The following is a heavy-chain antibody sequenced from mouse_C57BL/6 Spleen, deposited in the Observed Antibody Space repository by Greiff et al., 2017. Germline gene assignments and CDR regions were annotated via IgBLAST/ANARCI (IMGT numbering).Heavy chain of an antibody. CDR3: AALYYGNYGYFDV. D-gene: IGHD2-1*01. V-gene: IGHV2-5*01. J-gene: IGHJ1*03. CDR1: GFSLTSYG. Sequence: QVQLQQSGPGLVQPSQSLSITCTVSGFSLTSYGVHWVRQSPGKGLEWLGVIWRGGSTDYNAAFMSRLSITKDNSKSQVFFKMNSLQADDTAIYYCAALYYGNYGYFDVWGTGTTVTVSS. CDR2: IWRGGST.